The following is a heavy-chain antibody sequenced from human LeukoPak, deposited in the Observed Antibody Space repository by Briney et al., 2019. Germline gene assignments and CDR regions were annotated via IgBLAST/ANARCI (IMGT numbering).Heavy chain of an antibody. V-gene: IGHV4-39*01. CDR2: IFYSGNI. CDR3: ARLGGYSYGSSYYFDY. J-gene: IGHJ4*02. Sequence: PSETLSLTCTVSGGSISSSNYYWGWIRQPPGKGLEWIGNIFYSGNIYYNPSLKSRVTISVDTSKNQFSLRLSSVTAADTAVYYCARLGGYSYGSSYYFDYWGQGTLVTVSS. D-gene: IGHD5-18*01. CDR1: GGSISSSNYY.